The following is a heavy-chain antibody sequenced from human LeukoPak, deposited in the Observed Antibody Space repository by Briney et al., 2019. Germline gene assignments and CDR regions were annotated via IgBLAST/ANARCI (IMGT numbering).Heavy chain of an antibody. V-gene: IGHV4-61*02. CDR3: ARGGVGKYSSGWYSDYYFDY. CDR1: GGSISSGSYY. J-gene: IGHJ4*02. Sequence: PSETLSLTCTASGGSISSGSYYWSWIRQPAGKGLEWIGRIYTSGSTNYNPSLKSRVTISVDTSKNQFSLKLSSVTAADTAVYYCARGGVGKYSSGWYSDYYFDYWGQGTLVTVSS. D-gene: IGHD6-19*01. CDR2: IYTSGST.